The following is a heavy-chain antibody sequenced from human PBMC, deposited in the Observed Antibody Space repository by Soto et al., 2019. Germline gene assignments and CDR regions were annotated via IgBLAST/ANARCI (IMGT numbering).Heavy chain of an antibody. V-gene: IGHV3-33*06. CDR1: GFSFSGYG. D-gene: IGHD2-21*02. CDR2: IWYDGTNK. J-gene: IGHJ6*02. Sequence: PGGSLSLSCAASGFSFSGYGIHWVRQAPGKGLEWVALIWYDGTNKYYADSVKGRFTISRDNSKNTVSLQMNSLRAEDTAVYYCAKGDGHYYYALDVWGQGTPVTVSS. CDR3: AKGDGHYYYALDV.